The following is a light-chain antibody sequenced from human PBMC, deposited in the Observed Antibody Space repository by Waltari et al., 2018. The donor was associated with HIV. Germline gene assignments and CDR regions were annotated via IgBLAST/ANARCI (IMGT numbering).Light chain of an antibody. V-gene: IGLV7-43*01. CDR2: STS. CDR1: TGAVTSDYF. J-gene: IGLJ1*01. CDR3: LLYSGGANYV. Sequence: QTVVTQEHSLTVSPGGTVTLTCASSTGAVTSDYFPNWFQQKPGQAPRALIYSTSSKYSWTPARFSGSLLGGKAALTLSGVRPEDEAEYYCLLYSGGANYVFGTGTKVTVL.